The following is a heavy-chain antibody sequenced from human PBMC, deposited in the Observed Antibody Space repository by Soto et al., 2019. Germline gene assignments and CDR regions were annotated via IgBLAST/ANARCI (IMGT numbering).Heavy chain of an antibody. CDR2: ISGYNGNT. CDR3: ARDGPAPYYYYGMDV. CDR1: GYSFTTSG. V-gene: IGHV1-18*01. J-gene: IGHJ6*02. Sequence: QVQLVQSRGEVKKPGASVKVSCKTSGYSFTTSGISWVRQDPGQGLEWMGWISGYNGNTNDAQNLQGRVTMTTDTSTSTAYMELRSLRSDDTAVYYCARDGPAPYYYYGMDVWGQGSTVTVSS.